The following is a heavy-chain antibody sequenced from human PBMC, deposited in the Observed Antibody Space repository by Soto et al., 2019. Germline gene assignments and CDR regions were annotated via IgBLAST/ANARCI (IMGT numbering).Heavy chain of an antibody. V-gene: IGHV4-59*01. Sequence: SETLSLTCTVSGGPLSSYCWSWIRQPPGKGLEWIGYMYDSGSTNYNPSLQSRVTISIDTSKNQFSLKLSSVTAADTAVYYCASVPRNLVKLMYFRSWGRGTLVTVPQ. CDR2: MYDSGST. CDR1: GGPLSSYC. D-gene: IGHD3-16*01. CDR3: ASVPRNLVKLMYFRS. J-gene: IGHJ4*02.